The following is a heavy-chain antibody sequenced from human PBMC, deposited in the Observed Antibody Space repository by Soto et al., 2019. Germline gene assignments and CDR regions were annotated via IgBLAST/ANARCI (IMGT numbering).Heavy chain of an antibody. V-gene: IGHV1-18*01. D-gene: IGHD3-10*01. J-gene: IGHJ5*02. Sequence: ASVKVSCKASGYTFTSYGISWVRQAPGQGLEWMGWISAYNGNTNYAQKLQGRVTMTTDTSTSTAYMELRSLRSDDTAMYYCARRITMVRGVQKHNLFDPCGKGTLVTVYS. CDR3: ARRITMVRGVQKHNLFDP. CDR1: GYTFTSYG. CDR2: ISAYNGNT.